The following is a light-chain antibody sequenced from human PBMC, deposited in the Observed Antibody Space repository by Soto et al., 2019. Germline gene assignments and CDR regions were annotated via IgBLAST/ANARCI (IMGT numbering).Light chain of an antibody. Sequence: QSVRTQPPSVSAAPGQKVTISCSGSNSNIGNTYVSWYQQLPGTAPKLLIYENNKRPSGIPDRFSGSKSGTSATLGITGLQTWDEADYYCGAWDSGLSGHVFGTGTKVTDL. J-gene: IGLJ1*01. CDR1: NSNIGNTY. V-gene: IGLV1-51*02. CDR2: ENN. CDR3: GAWDSGLSGHV.